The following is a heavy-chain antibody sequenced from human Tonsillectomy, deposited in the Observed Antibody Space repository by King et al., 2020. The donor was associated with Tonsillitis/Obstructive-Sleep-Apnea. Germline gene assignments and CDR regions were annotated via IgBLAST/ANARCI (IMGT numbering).Heavy chain of an antibody. Sequence: VQLVQSGAEVKKPGASVKVSCKASGYTFPSYIISWVRQAPGQGLEWMGWISPYNGNTNYAQKLQGRVTMTTDTSTSAAYMELRSLRSDDTAVYYCARGDYRSFTTWFDPWGQGTLVTVSS. CDR2: ISPYNGNT. CDR1: GYTFPSYI. D-gene: IGHD6-6*01. J-gene: IGHJ5*02. V-gene: IGHV1-18*01. CDR3: ARGDYRSFTTWFDP.